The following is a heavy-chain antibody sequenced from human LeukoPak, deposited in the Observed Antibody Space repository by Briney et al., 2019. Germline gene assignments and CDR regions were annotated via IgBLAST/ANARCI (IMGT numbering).Heavy chain of an antibody. J-gene: IGHJ6*03. Sequence: GESLKISCKGSGYSFSGNWIGWVRQMPGKGLEWMGIIYPGDSDTRYSPSFQGQVTISADKSISTAYLQWSSLKASDTAMYYCARLTGYCSSTSCYEPLFYYYYYMDVWGKGTTVTVSS. V-gene: IGHV5-51*01. CDR3: ARLTGYCSSTSCYEPLFYYYYYMDV. CDR1: GYSFSGNW. CDR2: IYPGDSDT. D-gene: IGHD2-2*01.